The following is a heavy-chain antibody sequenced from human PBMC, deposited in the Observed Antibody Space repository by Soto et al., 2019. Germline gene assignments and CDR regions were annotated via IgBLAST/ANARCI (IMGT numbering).Heavy chain of an antibody. V-gene: IGHV3-48*01. D-gene: IGHD3-3*01. CDR3: ARDQKTYYYFWSGYYTVAGAFDI. J-gene: IGHJ3*02. Sequence: SLRLSCAACGITFSSYSMKWVRKAPGKGLEWVSYISSSSSTIYYADSVKGRFTISRDNAKNSLYLQMNSLRAEDTAVYYCARDQKTYYYFWSGYYTVAGAFDIWGQGTMVTVSS. CDR2: ISSSSSTI. CDR1: GITFSSYS.